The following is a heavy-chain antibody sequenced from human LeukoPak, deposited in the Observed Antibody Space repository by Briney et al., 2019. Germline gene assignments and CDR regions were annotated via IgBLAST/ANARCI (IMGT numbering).Heavy chain of an antibody. J-gene: IGHJ6*03. V-gene: IGHV1-2*02. CDR2: INPNTGVT. CDR1: GYTFTGYY. Sequence: ASVRVSCKASGYTFTGYYIHWVRQAPGQGLEWMGWINPNTGVTNYAQKFQGRVTMTRDASVSTAYMELSSLNSDDTAVCYCARGIVSYRLDVWGKGTTVTVSS. D-gene: IGHD3-22*01. CDR3: ARGIVSYRLDV.